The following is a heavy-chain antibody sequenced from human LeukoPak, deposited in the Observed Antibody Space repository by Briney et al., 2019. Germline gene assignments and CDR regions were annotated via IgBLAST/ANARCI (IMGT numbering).Heavy chain of an antibody. CDR2: IRRKPNDYST. V-gene: IGHV3-72*01. D-gene: IGHD3-9*01. Sequence: GGSLRLSCAASGFTFSDHYMHWVRQAPGKGLEWVGRIRRKPNDYSTDYAASVKGRFTISRDDSKNSLYLQMSSLKTEDTAVYFCARTNMFTGYYSLDYWGQGALVTVYS. CDR1: GFTFSDHY. CDR3: ARTNMFTGYYSLDY. J-gene: IGHJ4*02.